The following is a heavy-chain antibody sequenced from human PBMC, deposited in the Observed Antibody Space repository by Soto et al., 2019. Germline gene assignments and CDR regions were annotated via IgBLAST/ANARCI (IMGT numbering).Heavy chain of an antibody. CDR3: ARVLRGGEYYDSSGYYFLDAFDI. V-gene: IGHV1-2*04. CDR2: INPNSGGT. Sequence: ASVKVACKASGYTFTGYYMQWVPQPPGQGLEWMGWINPNSGGTNYAQKFQGWVTMTRDTSISTAYMELSRLRSDDTAVYYCARVLRGGEYYDSSGYYFLDAFDIWG. D-gene: IGHD3-22*01. CDR1: GYTFTGYY. J-gene: IGHJ3*02.